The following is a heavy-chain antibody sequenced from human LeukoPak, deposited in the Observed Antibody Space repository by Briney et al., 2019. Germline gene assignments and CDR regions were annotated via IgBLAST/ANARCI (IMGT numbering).Heavy chain of an antibody. J-gene: IGHJ5*02. Sequence: SETLSLTCTVSGGSISSYYWSWIRQPPGKGLEWIGYIYYSGSTNYNPSLKSRVTISVDTSKNQFSLKLSSVTAADTAVYYCARHGHLSWVYSSSWYDPWFDPWGQGTLVTVSS. V-gene: IGHV4-59*08. CDR2: IYYSGST. CDR1: GGSISSYY. CDR3: ARHGHLSWVYSSSWYDPWFDP. D-gene: IGHD6-13*01.